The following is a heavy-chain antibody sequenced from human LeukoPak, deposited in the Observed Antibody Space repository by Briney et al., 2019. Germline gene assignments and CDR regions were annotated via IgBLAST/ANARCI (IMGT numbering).Heavy chain of an antibody. J-gene: IGHJ4*02. CDR2: IYFGGSHT. CDR1: GYRFSNYW. V-gene: IGHV5-51*01. Sequence: GESLKISCKGSGYRFSNYWIGWVRQMPEKGLEWMGVIYFGGSHTTYSPSFQGLVTISADRSISTAYLHWNSLKASDTAIYYCAKSAGSSSSWEFDSWGQGTLVTVSS. CDR3: AKSAGSSSSWEFDS. D-gene: IGHD6-13*01.